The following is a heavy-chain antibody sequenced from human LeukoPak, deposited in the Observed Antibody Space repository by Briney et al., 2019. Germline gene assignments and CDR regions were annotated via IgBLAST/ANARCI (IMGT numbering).Heavy chain of an antibody. CDR2: ISGSGGST. Sequence: QAGGSLRLSCAASGFTFSSYAMSWVRQAPGKGLEWVSAISGSGGSTYYADSVKGRFTISRDNSRNTLFLQMNRLTAEDTAVYYCASRVTIADGGYDAFDIWGQGTMVTVSS. V-gene: IGHV3-23*01. D-gene: IGHD3-10*01. CDR3: ASRVTIADGGYDAFDI. J-gene: IGHJ3*02. CDR1: GFTFSSYA.